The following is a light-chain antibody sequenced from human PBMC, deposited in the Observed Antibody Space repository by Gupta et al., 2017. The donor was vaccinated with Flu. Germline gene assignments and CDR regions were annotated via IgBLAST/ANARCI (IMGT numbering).Light chain of an antibody. CDR2: DVN. Sequence: SVNISCTGTNSDVGNYNYVSWYQQHPGKAPKVIMFDVNQRPSGVPDRFSGSKSANTASLTISGLQGDDEADYYCDSYAGRWTWVFGGGTKVAVL. J-gene: IGLJ3*02. CDR3: DSYAGRWTWV. CDR1: NSDVGNYNY. V-gene: IGLV2-11*03.